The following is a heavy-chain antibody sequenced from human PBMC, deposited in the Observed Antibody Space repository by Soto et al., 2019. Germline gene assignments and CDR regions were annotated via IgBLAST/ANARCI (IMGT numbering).Heavy chain of an antibody. CDR1: GYTFTSYY. D-gene: IGHD5-12*01. Sequence: QVQLVQSGAEVKKPGASVKVSCKASGYTFTSYYMHWVRQAPGQGLEWMGIINPSGGSTSYAQKFQRRCTTKRDTHTHKVYMEQRSLSSRDPAVYYCARDHLGGYDLLPPVAVERQYYYYGMDVWGQGTTVTVSS. CDR2: INPSGGST. J-gene: IGHJ6*02. V-gene: IGHV1-46*01. CDR3: ARDHLGGYDLLPPVAVERQYYYYGMDV.